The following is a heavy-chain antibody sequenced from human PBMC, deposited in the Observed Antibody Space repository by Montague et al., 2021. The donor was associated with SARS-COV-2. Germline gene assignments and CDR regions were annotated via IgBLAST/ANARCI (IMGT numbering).Heavy chain of an antibody. D-gene: IGHD6-13*01. CDR3: ARLPLVSSWSRAAGYYYYGMDV. CDR1: GGSISRSTSS. Sequence: SETLSLTCTVSGGSISRSTSSWAWIRQPPGKGLGWIGSISYTGSTYYNPSLKSRATISVDTSRNQFSLRLSSVTAADTSAYYCARLPLVSSWSRAAGYYYYGMDVWGQGTTVTVSS. V-gene: IGHV4-39*01. J-gene: IGHJ6*02. CDR2: ISYTGST.